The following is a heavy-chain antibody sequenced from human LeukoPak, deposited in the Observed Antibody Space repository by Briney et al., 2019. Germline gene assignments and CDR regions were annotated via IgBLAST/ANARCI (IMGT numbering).Heavy chain of an antibody. D-gene: IGHD6-13*01. Sequence: GGSLRLSCAASGFTFSSSPMSWVRQAPGKGLDWVSSISADGPTYYADSVKGRFTISRDNSKNTLYLQTNSLRGEDTAVYYCAKVSQWGNSRWYEGDWGQGTLVTVSS. CDR1: GFTFSSSP. CDR3: AKVSQWGNSRWYEGD. V-gene: IGHV3-23*01. J-gene: IGHJ4*02. CDR2: ISADGPT.